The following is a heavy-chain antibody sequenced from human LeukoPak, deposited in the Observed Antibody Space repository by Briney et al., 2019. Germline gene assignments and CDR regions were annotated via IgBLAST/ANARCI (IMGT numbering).Heavy chain of an antibody. D-gene: IGHD1-26*01. CDR3: ARQWELLVYFDY. V-gene: IGHV4-34*01. CDR1: GGSLSGYY. J-gene: IGHJ4*02. CDR2: INHSGST. Sequence: SETLSLTCAVYGGSLSGYYWSWIRQPPGKGLEWIGEINHSGSTNYNPSLKSRVTISVDTSKNQFSLKLSSVTAADTAVYYCARQWELLVYFDYWGQGTLVTVSP.